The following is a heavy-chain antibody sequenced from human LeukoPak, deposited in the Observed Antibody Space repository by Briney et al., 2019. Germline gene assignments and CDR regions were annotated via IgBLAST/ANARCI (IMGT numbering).Heavy chain of an antibody. D-gene: IGHD2-21*02. CDR3: ARVAYCGGDCYYDAFDI. CDR1: GGSISSTDYY. CDR2: IYFSGST. Sequence: NPSETLSLTCTVSGGSISSTDYYWGWIRQPPGKGLEWIGTIYFSGSTYYNPSLKSRVTMSVDTSKNQFSLKLSSVTAADTAVYYCARVAYCGGDCYYDAFDIWGQGTMVTVSS. V-gene: IGHV4-39*07. J-gene: IGHJ3*02.